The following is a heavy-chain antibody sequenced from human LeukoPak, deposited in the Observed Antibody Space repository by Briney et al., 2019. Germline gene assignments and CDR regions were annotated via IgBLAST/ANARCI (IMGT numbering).Heavy chain of an antibody. J-gene: IGHJ1*01. CDR2: MNPNSGNT. CDR1: GYTFTSYD. CDR3: ARERCSSTSCYLSA. V-gene: IGHV1-8*01. Sequence: ASVKVSCKASGYTFTSYDINWVRQATGQGLEWMGWMNPNSGNTGYAQKFQGRVTMTRNTSISTAYMELSGLRSEDTAVYYCARERCSSTSCYLSAWGQGTLVTVSS. D-gene: IGHD2-2*01.